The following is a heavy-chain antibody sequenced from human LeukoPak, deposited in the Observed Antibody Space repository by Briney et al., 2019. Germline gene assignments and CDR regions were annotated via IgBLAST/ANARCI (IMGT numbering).Heavy chain of an antibody. CDR3: AKVLWFGETAFDI. V-gene: IGHV3-9*01. CDR2: ISWNSGSI. J-gene: IGHJ3*02. CDR1: GFTFDDYA. Sequence: GGSLRLSCAASGFTFDDYAMPWVRQAPGKGLEWVSGISWNSGSIGYADSVKGRFTISRDNAKNSLYLQMNNLRAEDTALYYCAKVLWFGETAFDIWGQGTMVTVSS. D-gene: IGHD3-10*01.